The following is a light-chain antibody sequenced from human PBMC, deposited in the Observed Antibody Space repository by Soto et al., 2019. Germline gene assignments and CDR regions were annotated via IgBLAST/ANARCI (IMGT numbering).Light chain of an antibody. J-gene: IGKJ4*01. CDR2: GAS. CDR3: QQYGNSPPLT. CDR1: QSVSSH. V-gene: IGKV3-20*01. Sequence: EIVLTQSPGTLSLSPGERATLSCRASQSVSSHLAWYQQRPGQAPRLLIYGASSRATGIPDRFSGSGSGKDFTLTISRLEPEDFALYYCQQYGNSPPLTFGGGTKVEIK.